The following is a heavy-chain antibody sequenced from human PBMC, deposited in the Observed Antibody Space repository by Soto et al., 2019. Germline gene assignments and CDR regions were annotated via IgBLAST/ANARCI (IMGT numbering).Heavy chain of an antibody. Sequence: ASVKVSCKASGSTFTSHYMHWVRQAPGQGLEWVGIINPSDGSTSHAQKFQGRVTMTRDTSTSTVYMELSSLRSEDTAVYYCTKAGRSDFDYWGQGTLVTVS. CDR1: GSTFTSHY. J-gene: IGHJ4*02. CDR3: TKAGRSDFDY. V-gene: IGHV1-46*03. CDR2: INPSDGST.